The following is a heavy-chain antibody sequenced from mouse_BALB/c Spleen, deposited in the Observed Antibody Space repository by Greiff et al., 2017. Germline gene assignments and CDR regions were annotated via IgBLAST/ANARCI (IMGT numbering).Heavy chain of an antibody. V-gene: IGHV5-6-5*01. CDR1: GFTFSSYA. D-gene: IGHD1-1*01. J-gene: IGHJ2*01. Sequence: EVKLMESGGGLVKPGGSLKLSCAASGFTFSSYAMSWVRQTPEKRLEWVASISSGGSTYYPDSVKGRFTISRDNARNILYLQMSSLRSEDTAMYYCARAYGSWVYYFDYWGQGTTLTVSS. CDR3: ARAYGSWVYYFDY. CDR2: ISSGGST.